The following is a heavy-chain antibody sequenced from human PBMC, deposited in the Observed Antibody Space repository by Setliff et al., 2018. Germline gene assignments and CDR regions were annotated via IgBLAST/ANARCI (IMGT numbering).Heavy chain of an antibody. CDR3: ARGGIYNYVSSAYFDL. V-gene: IGHV1-2*02. J-gene: IGHJ3*01. D-gene: IGHD3-22*01. CDR2: INPKSGGA. CDR1: GYTFSDYY. Sequence: ASVKVSCKASGYTFSDYYMYWVRQAPGQGLEWMGWINPKSGGAHYAQKFRGRVTMSRETSVSTDYMELSRLTSDDTAVYYCARGGIYNYVSSAYFDLWGQGSMVAVSS.